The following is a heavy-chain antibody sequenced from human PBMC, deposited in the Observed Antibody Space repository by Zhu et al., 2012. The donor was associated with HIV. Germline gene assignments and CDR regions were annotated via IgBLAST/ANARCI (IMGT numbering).Heavy chain of an antibody. CDR2: ITSSSSTI. J-gene: IGHJ3*02. V-gene: IGHV3-48*01. CDR1: GFTFSSYS. CDR3: ARDRIRLTAMITGASDI. Sequence: EVQLVESGGGLVQPGGSLRLSCAASGFTFSSYSMNWVRQAPGKGLEWVSHITSSSSTIYHADSVKSRFTISRDNAKNSLYLQMNSLRAEDTAVYYCARDRIRLTAMITGASDIWGQGTMVTVSS. D-gene: IGHD5-18*01.